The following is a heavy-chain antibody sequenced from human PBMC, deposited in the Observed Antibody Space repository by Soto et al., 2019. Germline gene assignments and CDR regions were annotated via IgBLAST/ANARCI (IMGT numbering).Heavy chain of an antibody. J-gene: IGHJ4*02. CDR3: ARVDHRGYFAILTDY. V-gene: IGHV4-31*03. D-gene: IGHD3-9*01. CDR1: CDSLSSGGHY. Sequence: SETLSLTCTGSCDSLSSGGHYWSWIRQHPGKGLEWIGHIYDSVNTYYSPSLRSRVTISADMSKNQFSLNLRSVTAADTAVYYCARVDHRGYFAILTDYWGQGTLVTVSS. CDR2: IYDSVNT.